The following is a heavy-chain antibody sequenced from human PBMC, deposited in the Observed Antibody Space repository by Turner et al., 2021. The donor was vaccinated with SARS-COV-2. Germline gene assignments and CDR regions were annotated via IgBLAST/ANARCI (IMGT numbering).Heavy chain of an antibody. CDR1: GFTFSSYG. J-gene: IGHJ3*02. V-gene: IGHV3-30*18. Sequence: QVQLVESGGGVVQPGRSLRLSCAASGFTFSSYGMHCVRQAPGKGLEWVAVISYDGSNKYYADSVKGRFTISRDNSKNTLYLQMNSLRPEDTAVYYCAKIRVTSGYTPDPLAFDMWGQGTMVTVSS. D-gene: IGHD3-22*01. CDR2: ISYDGSNK. CDR3: AKIRVTSGYTPDPLAFDM.